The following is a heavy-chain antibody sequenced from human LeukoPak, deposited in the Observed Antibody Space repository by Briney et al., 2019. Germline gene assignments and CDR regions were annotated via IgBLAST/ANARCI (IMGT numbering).Heavy chain of an antibody. CDR3: ARATDDLITMVRGVPPFDY. V-gene: IGHV1-3*01. CDR2: INAGNGNT. Sequence: ASVKVSCKASGYTFTSYAMHWVRQAPGQRLEWMGWINAGNGNTKYSQKFQGRVTITRDTSASTAYMELSSLRSEDTAVYYCARATDDLITMVRGVPPFDYWGQGTLVTVSS. J-gene: IGHJ4*02. D-gene: IGHD3-10*01. CDR1: GYTFTSYA.